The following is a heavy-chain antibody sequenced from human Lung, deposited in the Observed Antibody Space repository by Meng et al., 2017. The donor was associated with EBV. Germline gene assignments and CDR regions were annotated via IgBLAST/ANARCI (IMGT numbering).Heavy chain of an antibody. J-gene: IGHJ5*02. CDR3: ARLTGTGWFDP. CDR1: GFIFSDYI. D-gene: IGHD1-7*01. Sequence: EVQLVESGGXLVKPGEXLRLSCVASGFIFSDYIMNWLRQDPGKGLEWVSSISSGNSYIYYADSVKGRFSISRENAKNSLSLQMNSLRADDTAVYYCARLTGTGWFDPWGQGTLVTVSS. CDR2: ISSGNSYI. V-gene: IGHV3-21*02.